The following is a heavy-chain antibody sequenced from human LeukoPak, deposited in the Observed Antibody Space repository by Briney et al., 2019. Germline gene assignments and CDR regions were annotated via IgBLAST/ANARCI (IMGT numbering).Heavy chain of an antibody. V-gene: IGHV3-15*01. CDR1: GFTLSNAW. CDR3: TTDPGSGYSGLLLFDY. J-gene: IGHJ4*02. CDR2: IKSKTDGGTT. D-gene: IGHD3-22*01. Sequence: GGSLRLSCAASGFTLSNAWMSWVRQAPGKGLEWVGRIKSKTDGGTTDYAAHVKGRFTISIDDSNPKLYLQMNSLTTEDTAVYYCTTDPGSGYSGLLLFDYWGQGTLVTVSS.